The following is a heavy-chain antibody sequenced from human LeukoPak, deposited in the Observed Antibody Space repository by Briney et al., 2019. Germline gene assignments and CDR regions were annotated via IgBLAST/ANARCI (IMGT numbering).Heavy chain of an antibody. V-gene: IGHV4-39*01. J-gene: IGHJ4*02. D-gene: IGHD3-22*01. CDR1: GGSISSSNYY. Sequence: PSETLSLTCTVSGGSISSSNYYWGWIRQPPGKGLEWIGSIYYSGSTYYNPSLKSRVTISVDTSKNQFSLKLSSVTAADTAVYYCARLDYDSSGYYPVRLYYFDYWGQGTLVTVSS. CDR2: IYYSGST. CDR3: ARLDYDSSGYYPVRLYYFDY.